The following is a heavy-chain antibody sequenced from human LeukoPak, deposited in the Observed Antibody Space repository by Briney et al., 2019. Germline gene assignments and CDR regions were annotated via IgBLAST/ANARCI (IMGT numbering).Heavy chain of an antibody. CDR1: GFIFSSYG. CDR2: IRYDGSNK. D-gene: IGHD4/OR15-4a*01. V-gene: IGHV3-30*02. J-gene: IGHJ4*02. Sequence: PGGSLRLSCAASGFIFSSYGVHWVRQAPGKGLEWVSFIRYDGSNKYYADSVKGRFTISRDNSKNTLYLQMNSLRAEDTAVYYCARQAGAYSHPYDYWGQGTLVSVSS. CDR3: ARQAGAYSHPYDY.